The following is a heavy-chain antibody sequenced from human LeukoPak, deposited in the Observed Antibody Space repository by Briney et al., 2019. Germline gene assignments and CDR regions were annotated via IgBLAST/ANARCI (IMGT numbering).Heavy chain of an antibody. CDR3: ARDPTTVTTTFDS. Sequence: SETLSLTCSVSGVSISAYYWSWIRQPAGKGLEWIGRIYPGESIYASENTNYNPSLKSRVSMSGDTSKNQVSLKLRSVTAADTAVYYCARDPTTVTTTFDSWSQGTLVPVSS. CDR1: GVSISAYY. CDR2: IYPGESIYASENT. V-gene: IGHV4-4*07. D-gene: IGHD4-17*01. J-gene: IGHJ4*02.